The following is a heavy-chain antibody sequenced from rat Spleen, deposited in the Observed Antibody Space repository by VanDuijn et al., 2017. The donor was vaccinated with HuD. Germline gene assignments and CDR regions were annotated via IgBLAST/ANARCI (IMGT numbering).Heavy chain of an antibody. V-gene: IGHV4-2*01. J-gene: IGHJ3*01. CDR3: AQPLAY. CDR2: INKDGSTI. D-gene: IGHD3-4*01. CDR1: GFNFNDYW. Sequence: EVKLVESGGGLVQPGRSLKLSCTASGFNFNDYWMAWVRQAPGKGLEWIGEINKDGSTINYTPSLKDKFTMSRDNAQNTLYLQMDSLRSEDAATYYCAQPLAYWGQGTLVTVSS.